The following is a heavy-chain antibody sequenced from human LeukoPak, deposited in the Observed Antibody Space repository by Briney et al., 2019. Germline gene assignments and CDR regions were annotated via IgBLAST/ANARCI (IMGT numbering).Heavy chain of an antibody. Sequence: PSETLSLTCTVSGDSITSYYWSWIRQSPGKGLEWIGLIHYTEVTNYNPSLKSRVAISLDTSKNQISLKLSSVTAADTGVYYCVREHWRGGRGIRGHFDYWGQGTLVTVSS. D-gene: IGHD2-15*01. CDR2: IHYTEVT. J-gene: IGHJ4*02. V-gene: IGHV4-59*01. CDR1: GDSITSYY. CDR3: VREHWRGGRGIRGHFDY.